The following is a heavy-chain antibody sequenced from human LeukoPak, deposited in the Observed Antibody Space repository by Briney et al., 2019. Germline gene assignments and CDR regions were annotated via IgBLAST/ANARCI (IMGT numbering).Heavy chain of an antibody. V-gene: IGHV3-64*01. CDR2: ISSNGDST. J-gene: IGHJ6*02. CDR3: ARDHRTYGMDV. D-gene: IGHD3-16*02. Sequence: GGSLRLPCAASGFTFSSYAIHWVRQAPGKGLEYVSVISSNGDSTYYANSVKGRFTISRDNSKNTLCLQMGSLRAEDMAVYYCARDHRTYGMDVWGQGTTVTVSS. CDR1: GFTFSSYA.